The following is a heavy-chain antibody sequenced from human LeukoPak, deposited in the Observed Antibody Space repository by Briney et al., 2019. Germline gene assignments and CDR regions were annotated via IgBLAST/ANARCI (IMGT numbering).Heavy chain of an antibody. V-gene: IGHV3-9*03. CDR3: AKDLYTTRTPGGFFDY. CDR1: GFTFGDYA. CDR2: ISWNSGSI. Sequence: PGRSLRLSCAASGFTFGDYAMHWVRQAPGKGLEWVSGISWNSGSIGCADSVKGRFTLSIDNAKNSLYLQMNSLRAEEMALYYCAKDLYTTRTPGGFFDYSGQGTLVTVSS. D-gene: IGHD3-10*01. J-gene: IGHJ4*02.